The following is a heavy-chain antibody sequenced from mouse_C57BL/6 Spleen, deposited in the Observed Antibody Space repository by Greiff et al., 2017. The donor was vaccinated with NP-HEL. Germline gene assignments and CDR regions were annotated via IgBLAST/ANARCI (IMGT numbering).Heavy chain of an antibody. D-gene: IGHD2-1*01. V-gene: IGHV1-64*01. CDR1: GYTFTSHW. Sequence: VQLQQSGAELVKPGASVKLSCKASGYTFTSHWMHWVKQRPGQGLEWIGMIHPNSGSTNYNEKFKSKATLTVDKSSSTAYMQLSSLTSEDSAVYYCARKKDGNYLYAMDYWGQGTSVTVSS. CDR2: IHPNSGST. J-gene: IGHJ4*01. CDR3: ARKKDGNYLYAMDY.